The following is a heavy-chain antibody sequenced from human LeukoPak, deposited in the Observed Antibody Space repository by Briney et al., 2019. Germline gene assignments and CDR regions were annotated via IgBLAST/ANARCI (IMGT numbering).Heavy chain of an antibody. CDR1: GGSISSGGYY. CDR2: IYHSGST. CDR3: AREVIRGSSSPYWFDP. Sequence: SQTLSITCTVSGGSISSGGYYWSWIRQPPGKGLEWIGYIYHSGSTYYNPSLKSRVTISVDRSKNQFSLKLSSVTAADTAVYYCAREVIRGSSSPYWFDPWGQGTLVTVSS. D-gene: IGHD6-6*01. V-gene: IGHV4-30-2*01. J-gene: IGHJ5*02.